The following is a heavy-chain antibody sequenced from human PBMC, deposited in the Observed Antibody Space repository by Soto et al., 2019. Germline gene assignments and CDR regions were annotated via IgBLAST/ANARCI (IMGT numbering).Heavy chain of an antibody. CDR1: GGSISSGGYY. V-gene: IGHV4-31*03. D-gene: IGHD3-3*01. CDR2: IYYSGST. Sequence: PSETLSLTCTVSGGSISSGGYYWSWIRQHPGKGLEWIGYIYYSGSTYYNPSLKSRVTISVDTSKNQFSLKLSSVTAADTAVYYCASSVWSGYDVTYYFDYWGQGTLVTVSS. CDR3: ASSVWSGYDVTYYFDY. J-gene: IGHJ4*02.